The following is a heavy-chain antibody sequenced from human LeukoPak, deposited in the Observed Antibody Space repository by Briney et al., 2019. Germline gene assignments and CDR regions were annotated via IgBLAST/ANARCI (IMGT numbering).Heavy chain of an antibody. Sequence: PSETLSLTCAVYGGSFSGYYWSWIRQPPGKWLEWIGEINHSGSTNYNPSLKSRVTISVDTSKNQFSLKLSSVTAADTAVYYCARAGYSSSLMAGYFDYWGQGTLVTVSS. CDR1: GGSFSGYY. CDR3: ARAGYSSSLMAGYFDY. J-gene: IGHJ4*02. D-gene: IGHD6-6*01. V-gene: IGHV4-34*01. CDR2: INHSGST.